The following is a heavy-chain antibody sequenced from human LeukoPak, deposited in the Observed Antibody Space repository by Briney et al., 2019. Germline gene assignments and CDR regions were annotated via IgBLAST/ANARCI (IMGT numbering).Heavy chain of an antibody. CDR2: ISPRGDIT. CDR1: GFSFRSHG. V-gene: IGHV3-23*01. D-gene: IGHD3-16*01. Sequence: GGSLRLSCAASGFSFRSHGMNWVRQAPGKGLEWVSGISPRGDITYYKDSVRGRFTISRDNFKNTVSLQLNSLRAEDTAMYNCAKDDDWGRFNHWGQGTLVTVSS. CDR3: AKDDDWGRFNH. J-gene: IGHJ1*01.